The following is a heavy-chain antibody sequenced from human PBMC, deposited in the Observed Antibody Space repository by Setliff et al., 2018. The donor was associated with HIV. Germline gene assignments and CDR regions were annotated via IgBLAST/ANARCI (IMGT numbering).Heavy chain of an antibody. D-gene: IGHD3-22*01. CDR1: GYTFTNYF. Sequence: ASVKVSCKASGYTFTNYFVHWVRQAPGQGLEWMGIIDPSGGSTSYAQKFQGRVTMTRDTSTSTVYMELSSLRSEDTAVYYCARDRPNYGDSSMNDAFDIWGQGTMVTVSS. V-gene: IGHV1-46*01. CDR3: ARDRPNYGDSSMNDAFDI. J-gene: IGHJ3*02. CDR2: IDPSGGST.